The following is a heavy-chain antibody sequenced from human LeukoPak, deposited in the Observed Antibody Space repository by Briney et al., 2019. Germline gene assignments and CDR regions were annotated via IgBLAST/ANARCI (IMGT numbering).Heavy chain of an antibody. CDR3: ARGLVGATTFY. Sequence: PGGALRLSCAASGFTFSSYWMSWVRQAPGKGLEWVANIKQDGREKYYVESVKGRFNISRDNAKNSLYLQMNSLRAEDTAVYYCARGLVGATTFYWGQGTLVTVSS. V-gene: IGHV3-7*01. D-gene: IGHD1-26*01. CDR2: IKQDGREK. J-gene: IGHJ4*02. CDR1: GFTFSSYW.